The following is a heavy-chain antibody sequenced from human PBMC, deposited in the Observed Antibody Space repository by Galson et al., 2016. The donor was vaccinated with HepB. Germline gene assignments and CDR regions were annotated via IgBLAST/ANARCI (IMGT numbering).Heavy chain of an antibody. D-gene: IGHD2-21*01. V-gene: IGHV3-72*01. CDR3: GDLGDFDY. CDR1: GFTFTDHY. Sequence: SLRLSCAASGFTFTDHYIEWVRQAPGKGLEWVGLIRNDVESYTTECAASVKGRFTISRDDSKNLVYLQMNSLKTEDTAVYYCGDLGDFDYWGQGTLVTVSS. CDR2: IRNDVESYTT. J-gene: IGHJ4*02.